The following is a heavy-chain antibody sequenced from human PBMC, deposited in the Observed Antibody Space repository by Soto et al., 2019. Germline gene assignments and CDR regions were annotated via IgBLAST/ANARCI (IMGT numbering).Heavy chain of an antibody. Sequence: QVQLVESGGGLVKPGGSLRLSCAASGFTFSDYYMSWIRQAPGKGLEWVSYISSSGRTIYYADSVKGRFTISRDNAKNSLYLQMNSLRGEETAVYYWARERVYTAMVTYPYYYGMDVWGQGTTVTVSS. V-gene: IGHV3-11*01. CDR3: ARERVYTAMVTYPYYYGMDV. D-gene: IGHD5-18*01. J-gene: IGHJ6*02. CDR2: ISSSGRTI. CDR1: GFTFSDYY.